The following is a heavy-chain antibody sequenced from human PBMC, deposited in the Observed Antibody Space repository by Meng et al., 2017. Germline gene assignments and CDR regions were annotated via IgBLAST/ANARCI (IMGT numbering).Heavy chain of an antibody. J-gene: IGHJ4*02. CDR1: GYTFTSYG. CDR2: ISAYNGNT. CDR3: ARVGHDSSGYYPHFDY. V-gene: IGHV1-18*01. Sequence: ASVKVSCKASGYTFTSYGISWVRQAPGQGLEWMGWISAYNGNTNYAQKLQGRVTMTTDTPTSTAYMELRSLRSDDTAVYYCARVGHDSSGYYPHFDYWGQGTLVTVSS. D-gene: IGHD3-22*01.